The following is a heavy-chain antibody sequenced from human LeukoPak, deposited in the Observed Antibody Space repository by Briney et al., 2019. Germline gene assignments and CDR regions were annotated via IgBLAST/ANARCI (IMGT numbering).Heavy chain of an antibody. V-gene: IGHV3-30*04. J-gene: IGHJ6*03. CDR2: ISYDGSNK. CDR1: GFTFSSYA. Sequence: GGSLRLSCAASGFTFSSYAMHWVRQAPGKGLEWVAVISYDGSNKYYADSVKGRFTISRDNSKNTLYLQMNSLRAEDTAVYYCARKPMVLYYYYMDVWGKGTTVTVSS. CDR3: ARKPMVLYYYYMDV. D-gene: IGHD3-10*01.